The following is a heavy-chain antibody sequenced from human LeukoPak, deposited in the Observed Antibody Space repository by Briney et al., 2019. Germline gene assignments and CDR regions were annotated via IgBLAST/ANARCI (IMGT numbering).Heavy chain of an antibody. D-gene: IGHD1-14*01. CDR1: GFTFSSYG. CDR3: AKGNPLGAFDI. V-gene: IGHV3-30*18. CDR2: ISYDGSNK. Sequence: GGSLRLSCAASGFTFSSYGMHWVRQAPGKGLEWVAVISYDGSNKYYADSVKGRFTISRDNSKNTLYLQMNSLRAEDTAVYYCAKGNPLGAFDIWGQGTMVTVSS. J-gene: IGHJ3*02.